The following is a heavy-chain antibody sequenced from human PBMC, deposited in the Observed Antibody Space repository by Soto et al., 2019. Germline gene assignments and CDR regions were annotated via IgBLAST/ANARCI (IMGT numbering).Heavy chain of an antibody. V-gene: IGHV4-59*01. Sequence: LALPCTVSGGSLGSYYWSWIRQPPGKGLEWIGYIYYSGSTNYNPSLTSRVTISVDPPKNPLSLKLSSVTAADTAVYYCARTTYYYDSSGYYGYYFDYWRQLTLVTVSS. CDR3: ARTTYYYDSSGYYGYYFDY. D-gene: IGHD3-22*01. CDR2: IYYSGST. J-gene: IGHJ4*02. CDR1: GGSLGSYY.